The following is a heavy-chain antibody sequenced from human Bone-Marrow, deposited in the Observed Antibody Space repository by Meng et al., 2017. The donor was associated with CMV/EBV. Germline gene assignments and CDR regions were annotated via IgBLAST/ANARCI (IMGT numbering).Heavy chain of an antibody. J-gene: IGHJ4*02. CDR1: CGSIISSSYF. CDR3: ARDIAVAGTGGRYFDY. Sequence: QRRGSAPGRGKPSGAPPLTCTVSCGSIISSSYFWGWIRQPPGKGLEWIGSIYYSGSTYYNPSLKSRVTISVDTSKNQFSLKLSSVTAADTAVYYCARDIAVAGTGGRYFDYWGQGTLVTVSS. V-gene: IGHV4-39*07. D-gene: IGHD6-19*01. CDR2: IYYSGST.